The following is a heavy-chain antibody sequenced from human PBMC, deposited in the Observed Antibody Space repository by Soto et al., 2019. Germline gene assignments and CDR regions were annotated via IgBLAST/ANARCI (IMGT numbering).Heavy chain of an antibody. J-gene: IGHJ4*02. CDR1: AFTFGHYW. Sequence: GGSLRLSCAPSAFTFGHYWVHWGRLAPRKIQVWVSRLNNDGSSTNYADSVKGRFTISRDNAENTLYLQMNSLRAEDTAMYYCVRGGSNYYDSSGYYASDYWGQGTLVTVSS. D-gene: IGHD3-22*01. V-gene: IGHV3-74*01. CDR3: VRGGSNYYDSSGYYASDY. CDR2: LNNDGSST.